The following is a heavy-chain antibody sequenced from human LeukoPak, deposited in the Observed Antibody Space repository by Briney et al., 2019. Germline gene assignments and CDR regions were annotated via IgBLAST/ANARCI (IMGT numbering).Heavy chain of an antibody. Sequence: SQTLSLTCAISGDSVSSNSAAWNWIRQSPSRGLEWLGRTYYRSKRYNGYAVSVKSRITINPDTSKNQFSLQPNSVTPEDTAVYYCARDSAAPGSAQLFDYWGQGTLVTVSS. V-gene: IGHV6-1*01. CDR1: GDSVSSNSAA. CDR3: ARDSAAPGSAQLFDY. J-gene: IGHJ4*02. D-gene: IGHD6-13*01. CDR2: TYYRSKRYN.